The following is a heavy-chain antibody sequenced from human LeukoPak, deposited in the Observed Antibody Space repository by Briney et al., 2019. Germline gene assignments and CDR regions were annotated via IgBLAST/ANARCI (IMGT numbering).Heavy chain of an antibody. D-gene: IGHD5-18*01. V-gene: IGHV1-46*01. CDR2: INPSGGST. J-gene: IGHJ4*02. Sequence: GASVKVSCKASGYTFTGYYMHWVRQAPGQGLEWMGIINPSGGSTSYAQKFQGRVTMTRDTSTSTVYMELSSLRSEDTAVYYCARDPPYSYGMRHFDYWGQGTLVTVSS. CDR3: ARDPPYSYGMRHFDY. CDR1: GYTFTGYY.